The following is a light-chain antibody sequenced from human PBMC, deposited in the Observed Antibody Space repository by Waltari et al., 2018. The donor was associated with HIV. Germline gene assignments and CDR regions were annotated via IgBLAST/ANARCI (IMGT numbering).Light chain of an antibody. Sequence: SYELTQPHSVSVSPGQTARIPCSGDVLAKQYAYWYQQKPGQAPVLVIYKDTERPSGIPERFSGSSSGTTVTLTISGVQPDDEADYYCQSADTSYTSRVFGIGTKVTVL. CDR3: QSADTSYTSRV. V-gene: IGLV3-25*03. CDR1: VLAKQY. CDR2: KDT. J-gene: IGLJ1*01.